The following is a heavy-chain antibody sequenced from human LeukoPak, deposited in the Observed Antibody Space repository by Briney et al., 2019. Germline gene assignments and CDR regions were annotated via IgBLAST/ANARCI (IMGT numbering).Heavy chain of an antibody. Sequence: PGGSLRLSCAASGFNFSSYSMSWVRQAPGKGLEWVANIKQDGSEKYYVDSVKGRFTISRDNAKNSLYLQMNSLRAEDTAVYYCARLGIAARGAFDIWGQGTMVTVSS. CDR3: ARLGIAARGAFDI. CDR1: GFNFSSYS. CDR2: IKQDGSEK. V-gene: IGHV3-7*01. D-gene: IGHD6-6*01. J-gene: IGHJ3*02.